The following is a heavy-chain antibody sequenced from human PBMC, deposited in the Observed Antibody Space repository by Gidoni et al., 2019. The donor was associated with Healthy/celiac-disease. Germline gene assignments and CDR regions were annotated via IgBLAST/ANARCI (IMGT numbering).Heavy chain of an antibody. CDR2: IIPILGIA. CDR3: AREYYDSSGYPYYFDY. Sequence: QVQLVQSGAEVKKPGSSVKVSCKASGGPFSSYTISWVRQAPGQGLEWMGRIIPILGIANYAQKFQGRVTITADKSTSTAYMELSSLRSEDTAVYYCAREYYDSSGYPYYFDYWGQGTLVTVSS. CDR1: GGPFSSYT. V-gene: IGHV1-69*08. D-gene: IGHD3-22*01. J-gene: IGHJ4*02.